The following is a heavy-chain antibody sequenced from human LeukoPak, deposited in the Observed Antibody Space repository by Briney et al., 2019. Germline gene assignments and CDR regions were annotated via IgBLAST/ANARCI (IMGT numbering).Heavy chain of an antibody. CDR2: VYPADSDT. D-gene: IGHD6-25*01. Sequence: GESPKISCKGSGYTFTNHWIGWVRQMPGKGLEWMGIVYPADSDTRYSPSFQGQVTISVDKSISTAYLQWSSLKASDSAMYYCARPQTSGWTTYWYFALWGRGTLVTVSS. V-gene: IGHV5-51*01. CDR3: ARPQTSGWTTYWYFAL. J-gene: IGHJ2*01. CDR1: GYTFTNHW.